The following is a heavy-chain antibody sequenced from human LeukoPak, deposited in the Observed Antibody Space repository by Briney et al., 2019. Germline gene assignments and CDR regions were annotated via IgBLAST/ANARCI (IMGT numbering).Heavy chain of an antibody. J-gene: IGHJ4*02. V-gene: IGHV1-2*02. D-gene: IGHD3-16*01. CDR3: ARQSYVSGYFDY. CDR2: INPNSGVT. CDR1: GYTFTGYY. Sequence: ASVKVSCKASGYTFTGYYMHWVRQAPGQGLAWMGWINPNSGVTNYAQKFQGRVTMTWDTSISTAYMELSRLRSDDTAVYFCARQSYVSGYFDYWGQGTLVTVSS.